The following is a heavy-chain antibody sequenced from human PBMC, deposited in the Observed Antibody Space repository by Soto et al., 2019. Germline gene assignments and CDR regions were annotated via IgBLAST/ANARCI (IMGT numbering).Heavy chain of an antibody. J-gene: IGHJ4*02. V-gene: IGHV5-51*01. CDR2: IYPSDSDT. Sequence: GESLKISFKTSGYTFTTYWVGWVRQKPGEGLEWMGIIYPSDSDTRYSPSFQGHVMFSVDKSLETAYLEWSSLKTSDTAVYFWARRAGVMVPFDYWGQGTQVTVS. CDR3: ARRAGVMVPFDY. D-gene: IGHD3-16*01. CDR1: GYTFTTYW.